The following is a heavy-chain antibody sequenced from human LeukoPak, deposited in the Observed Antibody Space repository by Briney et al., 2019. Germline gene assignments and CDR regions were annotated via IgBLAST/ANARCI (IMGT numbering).Heavy chain of an antibody. CDR1: GFTFRSHG. V-gene: IGHV3-33*01. J-gene: IGHJ4*02. CDR3: AGDRATSYFDY. Sequence: GGSLRLSCAASGFTFRSHGMHWVRQAPGKGLEWVAFIWYDGSNKYYTDSVKGRFTISRDNSKNTLYLQMNSLRAEDTAVYYCAGDRATSYFDYWGQGALVTISS. CDR2: IWYDGSNK. D-gene: IGHD1-26*01.